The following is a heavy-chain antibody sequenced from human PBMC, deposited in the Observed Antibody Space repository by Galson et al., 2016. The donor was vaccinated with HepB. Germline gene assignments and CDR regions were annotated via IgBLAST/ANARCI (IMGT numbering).Heavy chain of an antibody. CDR2: TYYRSKWYN. CDR1: GDSVSSNNAA. Sequence: CAISGDSVSSNNAAWNWIRQSPSRGLEWLGRTYYRSKWYNDYEISIESRITIHPDTSNNQFSLQLLSVTPEDTAIYYCARGTGKTRWFDPWGQGTLVTVSS. CDR3: ARGTGKTRWFDP. V-gene: IGHV6-1*01. D-gene: IGHD1-1*01. J-gene: IGHJ5*02.